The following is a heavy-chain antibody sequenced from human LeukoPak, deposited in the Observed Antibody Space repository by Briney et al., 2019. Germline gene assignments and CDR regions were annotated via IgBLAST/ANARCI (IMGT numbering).Heavy chain of an antibody. Sequence: KASETLSLTCTVSGGSVSSGNYYWSWIRQPPGKGLEWIGYIYYSGSTNYNPSLKSRVTISVDTSKNQFSLKLSSVTAADTAVYYCARDSPYDFWSGYYPSGWFDPWGQGTLVTVSS. CDR1: GGSVSSGNYY. D-gene: IGHD3-3*01. J-gene: IGHJ5*02. CDR2: IYYSGST. V-gene: IGHV4-61*01. CDR3: ARDSPYDFWSGYYPSGWFDP.